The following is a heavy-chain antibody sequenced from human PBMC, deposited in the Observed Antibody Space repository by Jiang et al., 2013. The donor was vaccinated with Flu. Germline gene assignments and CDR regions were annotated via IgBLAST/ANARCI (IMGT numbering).Heavy chain of an antibody. V-gene: IGHV3-49*03. CDR3: TRVRRTSPLYYYGMDV. CDR2: IRSKAYGGTT. CDR1: GFTFGDYA. Sequence: VQLLESGGGLVQPGRSLRLSCTASGFTFGDYAMSWFRQAPGKGLEWVGFIRSKAYGGTTEYAASVKGRFTISRDDSKSIAYLQMNSLKTEDTAVYYCTRVRRTSPLYYYGMDVWGQGTTVTVSS. J-gene: IGHJ6*02. D-gene: IGHD3-10*01.